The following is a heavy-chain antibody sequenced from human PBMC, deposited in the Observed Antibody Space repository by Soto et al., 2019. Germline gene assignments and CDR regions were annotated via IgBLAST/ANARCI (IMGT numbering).Heavy chain of an antibody. J-gene: IGHJ6*03. CDR2: INSDGSST. V-gene: IGHV3-74*01. CDR3: ARGGYYYYMDV. CDR1: GFTFSSYW. Sequence: SCAASGFTFSSYWMHGVRQAPGKGLVWVSRINSDGSSTSYADSVKGRFTISRDNAKSTLYLQMNSLRAEDTAVYYCARGGYYYYMDVWGKGTTVTVSS.